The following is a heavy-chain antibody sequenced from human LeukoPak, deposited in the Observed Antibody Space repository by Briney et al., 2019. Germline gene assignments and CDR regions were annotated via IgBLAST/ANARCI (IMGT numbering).Heavy chain of an antibody. Sequence: PGGSLGLSCAASGFTFSSYSMNWVRQAPGKGLEWVSSISSSSSYIYYADSVKGRFTISRDNAKNSLYLQMNSLRAEDTAVYYCARDMENYYDSSAIDYWGQGTLVTVSS. CDR2: ISSSSSYI. CDR3: ARDMENYYDSSAIDY. V-gene: IGHV3-21*01. D-gene: IGHD3-22*01. J-gene: IGHJ4*02. CDR1: GFTFSSYS.